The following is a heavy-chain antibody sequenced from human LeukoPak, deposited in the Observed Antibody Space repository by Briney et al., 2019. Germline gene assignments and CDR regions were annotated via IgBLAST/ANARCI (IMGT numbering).Heavy chain of an antibody. CDR3: ASGRGSVGSHTSYFDY. J-gene: IGHJ4*02. Sequence: GMSLRLSCAASGFMFRNYGMHWVRQAPGKGLERVAIIFYDGSNKYYADSVKGRFTISRDNSKNTLFLQMNSLRAEDMAVYYCASGRGSVGSHTSYFDYWGQGTLVTVSS. D-gene: IGHD2-15*01. CDR2: IFYDGSNK. V-gene: IGHV3-33*01. CDR1: GFMFRNYG.